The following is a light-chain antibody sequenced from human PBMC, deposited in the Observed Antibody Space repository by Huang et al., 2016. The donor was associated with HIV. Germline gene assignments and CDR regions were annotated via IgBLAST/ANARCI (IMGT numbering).Light chain of an antibody. Sequence: EIVLTQSPGSLSLSPGERATLSCRASQSVSRSFLAWYQQKSGQAPRLLIHGASTRATGIPDMFSGSGSGTDFTLTISRLEPEDFAVYYCQQYGSSSWAFGQGTKVEIK. CDR3: QQYGSSSWA. CDR1: QSVSRSF. CDR2: GAS. V-gene: IGKV3-20*01. J-gene: IGKJ1*01.